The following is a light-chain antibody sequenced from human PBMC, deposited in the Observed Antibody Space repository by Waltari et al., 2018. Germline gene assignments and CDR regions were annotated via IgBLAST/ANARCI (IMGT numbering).Light chain of an antibody. CDR1: SLRPSY. Sequence: SSELTQDPAVSVALGQPVRTTCQGDSLRPSYASWYQLKPGQAPVLVIYGKDKRPPGIQDRISGYSSGATSSLTITGAQAEDEADYYCSSRNGRANQVVFAGGTKVTVL. J-gene: IGLJ3*02. V-gene: IGLV3-19*01. CDR3: SSRNGRANQVV. CDR2: GKD.